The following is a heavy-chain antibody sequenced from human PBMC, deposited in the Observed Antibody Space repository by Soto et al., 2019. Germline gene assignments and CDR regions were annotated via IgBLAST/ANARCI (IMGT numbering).Heavy chain of an antibody. J-gene: IGHJ5*02. CDR2: INAGNGNT. Sequence: ASVKVSCKASGYAFTSYAMHWVRQAPGQRLEWMGWINAGNGNTKYSQKFQGRVTITRDTSASTAYMELSSLRSEDTAVYYCARDPDYGDFRRFDPWGQGTLVTVSS. CDR1: GYAFTSYA. CDR3: ARDPDYGDFRRFDP. D-gene: IGHD4-17*01. V-gene: IGHV1-3*01.